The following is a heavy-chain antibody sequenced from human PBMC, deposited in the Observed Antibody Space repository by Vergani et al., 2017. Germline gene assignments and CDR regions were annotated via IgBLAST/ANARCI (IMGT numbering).Heavy chain of an antibody. D-gene: IGHD3-3*01. CDR3: ARMRNFGVVNDDY. CDR1: GGSFSGYY. CDR2: INHSGST. V-gene: IGHV4-34*01. Sequence: QVQLQQWGAGLLKPSETLSLTCAVYGGSFSGYYWSWIRQPPGKGLEWIGEINHSGSTNCNPSLKSRVTISVDTSKNQFSLKLSSVTAADTAVYYCARMRNFGVVNDDYWGQGTLVTVSS. J-gene: IGHJ4*02.